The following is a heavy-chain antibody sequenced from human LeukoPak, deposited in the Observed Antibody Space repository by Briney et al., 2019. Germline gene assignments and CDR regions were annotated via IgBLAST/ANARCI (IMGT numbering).Heavy chain of an antibody. J-gene: IGHJ4*02. V-gene: IGHV3-53*01. D-gene: IGHD4-17*01. CDR1: GFTFSSYG. Sequence: GGSLRLSCAASGFTFSSYGMSRVRQAPGKGLEWVSVIYSGGSTYYADSVKGRFTISRDNSKNTLYLQMNSLRAEDTAVYYCARGPYGDYWGQGTLVTVSS. CDR3: ARGPYGDY. CDR2: IYSGGST.